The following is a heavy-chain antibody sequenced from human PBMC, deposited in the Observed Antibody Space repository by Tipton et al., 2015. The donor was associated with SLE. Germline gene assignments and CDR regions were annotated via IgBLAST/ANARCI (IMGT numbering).Heavy chain of an antibody. CDR2: INHSGST. D-gene: IGHD3-10*01. V-gene: IGHV4-34*01. CDR1: GGSFSGYY. CDR3: ARAGVVRGVAPMDV. J-gene: IGHJ6*02. Sequence: TLSLTCAVYGGSFSGYYWSWIRQPPGKGLEWIGEINHSGSTNYNPSLKSRVTISVDTSKNQFSLKLSSVTAADTAVYYCARAGVVRGVAPMDVWGQGTTVTVSS.